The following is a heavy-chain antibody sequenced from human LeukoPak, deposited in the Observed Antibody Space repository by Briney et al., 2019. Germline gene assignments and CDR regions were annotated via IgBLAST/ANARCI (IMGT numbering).Heavy chain of an antibody. Sequence: GASVKVSCKASGYTFTNYAISWVRQAPGQGLPWMGWISAYSGDTNYAQNLQGRVTMTTDTSTSTVYMELRSLRSDDTAVYYCARVGAYDILTGYLYYFDYWGQGTLVTVSS. J-gene: IGHJ4*02. CDR2: ISAYSGDT. CDR1: GYTFTNYA. CDR3: ARVGAYDILTGYLYYFDY. D-gene: IGHD3-9*01. V-gene: IGHV1-18*01.